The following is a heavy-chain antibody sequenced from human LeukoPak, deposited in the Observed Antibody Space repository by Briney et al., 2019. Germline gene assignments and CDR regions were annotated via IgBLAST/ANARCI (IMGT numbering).Heavy chain of an antibody. D-gene: IGHD1-1*01. CDR1: GFTISGFW. V-gene: IGHV3-74*01. CDR3: IREVQVRASASLGL. J-gene: IGHJ4*01. Sequence: GGPLRLSCAASGFTISGFWMRWVRQVPGEGLVWVARMNSAGTTINYADSVKGRFTISRDNVRNTLHLQMNNLSLEDTAVYFCIREVQVRASASLGLWGRGTLVTVS. CDR2: MNSAGTTI.